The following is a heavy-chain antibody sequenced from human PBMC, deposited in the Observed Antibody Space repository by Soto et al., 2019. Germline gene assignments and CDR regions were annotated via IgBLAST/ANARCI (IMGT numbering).Heavy chain of an antibody. J-gene: IGHJ6*02. V-gene: IGHV3-33*01. CDR1: GLTFSSYG. Sequence: GGSLRLSCAASGLTFSSYGMHWVRQAPGKGLEWVAVIWYDGSNKYYADSVKGRFTISRDNSKNTLYLQMNSLRAEDTAVYYCAREMAAAVRYYYGMDVWGQGTTVTVSS. CDR3: AREMAAAVRYYYGMDV. D-gene: IGHD6-13*01. CDR2: IWYDGSNK.